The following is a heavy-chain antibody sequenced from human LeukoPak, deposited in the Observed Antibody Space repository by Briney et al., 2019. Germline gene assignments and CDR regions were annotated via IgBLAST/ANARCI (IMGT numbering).Heavy chain of an antibody. Sequence: PGGSLRLSCVVSGFTVSSNYMSWVRQAPGKGLEWVSIIYSGGNTYYADSVRGRSTISRDNAKNLLYLQMNSLRAEDTAVYYCARARIDYWGQGTLVTVSS. V-gene: IGHV3-53*01. CDR2: IYSGGNT. CDR3: ARARIDY. J-gene: IGHJ4*02. CDR1: GFTVSSNY. D-gene: IGHD1-14*01.